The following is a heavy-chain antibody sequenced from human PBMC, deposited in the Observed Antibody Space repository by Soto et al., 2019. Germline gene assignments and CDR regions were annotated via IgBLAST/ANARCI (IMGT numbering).Heavy chain of an antibody. J-gene: IGHJ6*02. D-gene: IGHD3-10*01. CDR2: ISYDGSNK. V-gene: IGHV3-30*18. Sequence: QVQLVESGGGVVQPGRSLRLSCAASGFIFSRYGMHWVRQAPGKGLEWVAVISYDGSNKYYAESVKGRFIISRHKSENTLYLQMNSLRAEDTAVYYCAKDLGSGKPYYYYAMDVWGQGTTVTVSS. CDR3: AKDLGSGKPYYYYAMDV. CDR1: GFIFSRYG.